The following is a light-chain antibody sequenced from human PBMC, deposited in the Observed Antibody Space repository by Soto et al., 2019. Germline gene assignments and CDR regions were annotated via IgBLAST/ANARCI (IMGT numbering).Light chain of an antibody. J-gene: IGKJ4*01. CDR3: QQYNNWPFT. CDR2: GAS. V-gene: IGKV3-15*01. CDR1: QSVSSN. Sequence: EIVMTQSPATLSVSPGERATLSCRASQSVSSNLAWYQQKPGQAPRLLIYGASTRATGIPARFSGSGSGTEFTLTISSLQSEYFAVYYCQQYNNWPFTFGRGTKVEIK.